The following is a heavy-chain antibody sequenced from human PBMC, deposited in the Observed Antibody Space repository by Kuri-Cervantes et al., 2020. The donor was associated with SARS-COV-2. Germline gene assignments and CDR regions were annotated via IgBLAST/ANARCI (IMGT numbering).Heavy chain of an antibody. Sequence: GGSLRLSCAASGFTLRSSGMHWVRQAPGKGLEWVALLSNDGAHEYYADSVKGRFTISRDNFKNTLFLQMNSLRSEDTAMYYCAKGGDFWSGFTYFDSCGPGTLVTVSS. CDR3: AKGGDFWSGFTYFDS. J-gene: IGHJ4*02. CDR2: LSNDGAHE. CDR1: GFTLRSSG. V-gene: IGHV3-30*18. D-gene: IGHD3-3*01.